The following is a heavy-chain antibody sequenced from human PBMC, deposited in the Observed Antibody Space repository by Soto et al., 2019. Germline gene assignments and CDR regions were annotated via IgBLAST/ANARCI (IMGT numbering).Heavy chain of an antibody. J-gene: IGHJ6*03. V-gene: IGHV3-23*01. D-gene: IGHD5-12*01. CDR3: AKGSGYDYTYYYHCYMDV. CDR2: ISGAGGST. CDR1: GFTFINYA. Sequence: GGSLRLSCAASGFTFINYAMSWVRQAPGKGLEWVSSISGAGGSTYYADSVKGRFTISRDNSKNTLYLQVNSLRADDTAVYYCAKGSGYDYTYYYHCYMDVWGKGATVTVS.